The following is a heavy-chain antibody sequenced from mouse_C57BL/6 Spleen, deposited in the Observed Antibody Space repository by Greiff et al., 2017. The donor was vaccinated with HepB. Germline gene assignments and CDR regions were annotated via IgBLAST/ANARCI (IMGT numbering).Heavy chain of an antibody. J-gene: IGHJ1*03. CDR1: GYTFTSYW. D-gene: IGHD1-1*01. V-gene: IGHV1-55*01. CDR3: ARRGYYYGSSLWYFDV. CDR2: IYPGSGST. Sequence: VKLQQPGAELVKPGASVKMSCKASGYTFTSYWITWVKQRPGQGLEWIGDIYPGSGSTNYNEKFKSKATLTVDTSSSTAYMQLSSLTSEDSAVYYCARRGYYYGSSLWYFDVWGTGTTVTVSS.